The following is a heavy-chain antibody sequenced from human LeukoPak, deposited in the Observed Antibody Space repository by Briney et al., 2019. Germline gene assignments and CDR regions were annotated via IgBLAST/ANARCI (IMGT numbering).Heavy chain of an antibody. V-gene: IGHV5-51*01. D-gene: IGHD3-22*01. J-gene: IGHJ4*02. CDR1: GYSFTSDW. CDR3: ARLPLYYDSSGPPGYFDY. Sequence: VESLKISCKGSGYSFTSDWIGWVRQMPGKGLEWMGIIYPGDSDTRYSPSFQGQVTISADKSISTAYLQWSSLKASDTAMYYCARLPLYYDSSGPPGYFDYWGQGTLVTVSS. CDR2: IYPGDSDT.